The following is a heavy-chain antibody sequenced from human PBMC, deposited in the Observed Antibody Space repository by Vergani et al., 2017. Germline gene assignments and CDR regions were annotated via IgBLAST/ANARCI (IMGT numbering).Heavy chain of an antibody. CDR2: TYFRSKWYN. CDR3: SRDPGGTAPNWVDP. Sequence: QVQLQQSGPGLVKPSQTLSLTCAISGDSVSSNSAAWNWIRQSPSRGLEWLGRTYFRSKWYNAYAASVKSRITINPDTSKNQFSLHLNSVTPEDTSVYYGSRDPGGTAPNWVDPWGQGALVTVSS. D-gene: IGHD5-18*01. CDR1: GDSVSSNSAA. V-gene: IGHV6-1*01. J-gene: IGHJ5*02.